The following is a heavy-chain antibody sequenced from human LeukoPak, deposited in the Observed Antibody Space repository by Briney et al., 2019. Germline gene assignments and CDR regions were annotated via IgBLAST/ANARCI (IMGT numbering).Heavy chain of an antibody. Sequence: VASVKVSCKASGYTFSSYGITWVRQAPGQGLEWMGWISGYNGNTNYAQNLQGRVTMTTDTSTSTAYMELRSLRSDDTAVYYCARDTHRYADHFDYWGQGTLVTVSS. D-gene: IGHD5-18*01. CDR1: GYTFSSYG. J-gene: IGHJ4*02. V-gene: IGHV1-18*01. CDR3: ARDTHRYADHFDY. CDR2: ISGYNGNT.